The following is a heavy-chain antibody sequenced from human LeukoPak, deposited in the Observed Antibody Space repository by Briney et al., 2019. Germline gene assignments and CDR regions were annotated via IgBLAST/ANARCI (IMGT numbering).Heavy chain of an antibody. V-gene: IGHV1-3*01. CDR2: INAGNGNT. Sequence: ASVKVSCKASGYTFTSYAMHWVRQAPGQRLEWMGWINAGNGNTKYSQKFQGRVTITRDTSASTAYMELSSLRSEDTAVYYCARSEKSYSSGWYLFDYWGQGTLVTVSS. CDR3: ARSEKSYSSGWYLFDY. CDR1: GYTFTSYA. D-gene: IGHD6-19*01. J-gene: IGHJ4*02.